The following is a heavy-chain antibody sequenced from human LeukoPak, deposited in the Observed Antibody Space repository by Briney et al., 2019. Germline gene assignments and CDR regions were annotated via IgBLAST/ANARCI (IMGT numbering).Heavy chain of an antibody. CDR2: ISAYNGNT. J-gene: IGHJ6*03. CDR1: GYTFTSYG. D-gene: IGHD3-10*01. Sequence: ASVKVSCKASGYTFTSYGISWVRQAPGQGLEWMGWISAYNGNTNYAQKLQGRVTMTTDTSTSTAYMELRSLRSDDTAVYYCARVFHDHYGSGSYYFYYYYYMDVWGKGTTVTISS. CDR3: ARVFHDHYGSGSYYFYYYYYMDV. V-gene: IGHV1-18*01.